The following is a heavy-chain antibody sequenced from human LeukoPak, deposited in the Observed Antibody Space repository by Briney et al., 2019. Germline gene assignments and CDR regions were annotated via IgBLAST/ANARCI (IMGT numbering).Heavy chain of an antibody. V-gene: IGHV4-59*08. Sequence: PSDTLSLTCTVSGGSISNSYWSWIRQPPGKGLEWIGYIHSSGRTKYDPSLERRVTKSIDTSMKQFSLKVNSVTAPATAVYYCARHQDGYGDYFDFWGQGILVTVSS. D-gene: IGHD5-24*01. J-gene: IGHJ4*02. CDR1: GGSISNSY. CDR3: ARHQDGYGDYFDF. CDR2: IHSSGRT.